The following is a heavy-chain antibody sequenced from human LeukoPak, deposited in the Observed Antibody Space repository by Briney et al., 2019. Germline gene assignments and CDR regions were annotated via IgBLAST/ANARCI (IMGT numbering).Heavy chain of an antibody. J-gene: IGHJ4*02. Sequence: QPGRSLRLSCAASGFTFSSYGMHWVRQAPGKGLEWVALIWYDGTNKYYADSVKGRFTISRDNSKNTLYLQINSLRAEDTAVYYCAKDRSLGYWGQGTLVTVSS. CDR3: AKDRSLGY. CDR2: IWYDGTNK. CDR1: GFTFSSYG. V-gene: IGHV3-33*03.